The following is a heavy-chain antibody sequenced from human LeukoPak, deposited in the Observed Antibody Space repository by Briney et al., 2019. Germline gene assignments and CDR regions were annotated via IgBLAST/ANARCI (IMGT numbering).Heavy chain of an antibody. CDR1: GYSFTSYW. D-gene: IGHD6-13*01. CDR2: IYPGDSDT. J-gene: IGHJ4*02. CDR3: ARAGYSSTWQGMDY. V-gene: IGHV5-51*01. Sequence: GESLKISCKGSGYSFTSYWIGWVRQMPGKGLECMGIIYPGDSDTRYSPSFQGQVIISVDKSISTAYLQWSSLKASDTAMYFCARAGYSSTWQGMDYWGQGTLVTVSS.